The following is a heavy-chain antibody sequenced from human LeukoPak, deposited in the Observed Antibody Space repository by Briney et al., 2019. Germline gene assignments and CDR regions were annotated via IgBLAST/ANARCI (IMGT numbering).Heavy chain of an antibody. Sequence: SETLSLTCTVSGDSISNYYWTWIRQTPGKGLEWIGHLYHSGAADYNPSLKTRVTTSVDTSKDQFSLSLRSSTAADTAVYFCARLGKTYYMDFWGTGATVSVSS. CDR3: ARLGKTYYMDF. D-gene: IGHD1/OR15-1a*01. V-gene: IGHV4-59*08. J-gene: IGHJ6*03. CDR1: GDSISNYY. CDR2: LYHSGAA.